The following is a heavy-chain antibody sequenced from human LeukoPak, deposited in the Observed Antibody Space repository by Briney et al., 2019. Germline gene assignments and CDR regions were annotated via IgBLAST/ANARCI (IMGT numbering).Heavy chain of an antibody. CDR3: AKGRYDSSGYFNY. D-gene: IGHD3-22*01. CDR2: ISWNSGSI. CDR1: GFTFDDYA. J-gene: IGHJ4*02. Sequence: GRSLRLSCAASGFTFDDYAMHWVRQAPGKGLEWVSGISWNSGSIGYADSVKGRFTISRDNAKNSLYLQMNSRRAEDTALYYCAKGRYDSSGYFNYWGQGTLVTVSS. V-gene: IGHV3-9*01.